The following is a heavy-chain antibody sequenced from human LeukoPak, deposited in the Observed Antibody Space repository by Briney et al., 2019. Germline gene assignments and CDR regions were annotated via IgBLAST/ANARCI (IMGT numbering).Heavy chain of an antibody. D-gene: IGHD3-22*01. CDR3: ARDPVYYDSSGFDY. CDR1: GFTFSSYS. Sequence: GGSLRLSCAASGFTFSSYSMNWVRQAPEKGLEWVSYISSSSSTIYYADSVKGRFTISRDNAKNSLYLQMNSLRAEDTAVYYCARDPVYYDSSGFDYWGQGTLVTVSS. V-gene: IGHV3-48*01. J-gene: IGHJ4*02. CDR2: ISSSSSTI.